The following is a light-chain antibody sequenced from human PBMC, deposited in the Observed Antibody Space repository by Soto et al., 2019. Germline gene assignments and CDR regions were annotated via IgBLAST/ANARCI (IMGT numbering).Light chain of an antibody. CDR2: GAS. CDR3: QQANSFPFT. Sequence: EIVLTQSPRTLSLSPGERATLSCRASQSLRSTSLAWYQQKPGQAPRLLISGASTRAADIPSRFSGSGSGTDFTLTISSLQPEDFATYYCQQANSFPFTFGQGTRLEIK. CDR1: QSLRSTS. J-gene: IGKJ5*01. V-gene: IGKV3D-7*01.